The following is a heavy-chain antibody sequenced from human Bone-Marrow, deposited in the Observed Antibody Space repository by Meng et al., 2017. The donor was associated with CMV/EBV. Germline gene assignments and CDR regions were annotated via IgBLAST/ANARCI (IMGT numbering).Heavy chain of an antibody. V-gene: IGHV3-53*01. CDR2: IYSGGST. CDR1: GFTVSSNY. J-gene: IGHJ6*02. Sequence: GGSLRLSCAASGFTVSSNYMNWVRQAPGKGLEWVSVIYSGGSTYYADSVKGRFTISRDNAKNSLYLQMNSLRAEDTAGYYCARDNIVVVPAAPAYYYYGMDVWGQGTTVTVSS. CDR3: ARDNIVVVPAAPAYYYYGMDV. D-gene: IGHD2-2*01.